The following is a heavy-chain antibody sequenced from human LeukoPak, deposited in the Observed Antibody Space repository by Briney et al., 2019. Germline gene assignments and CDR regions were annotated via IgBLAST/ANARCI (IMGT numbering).Heavy chain of an antibody. CDR3: ARDRKDSADFDY. Sequence: GASVKVSCKAFGYTFTSNYMHWVRQAPGQGPEWMGVISPSGGSTTYAQKFQGRVTLTRDMSTSTDYLELRSLRSDDTAVYYCARDRKDSADFDYWGQGTLVTVSS. CDR2: ISPSGGST. CDR1: GYTFTSNY. V-gene: IGHV1-46*01. D-gene: IGHD1-14*01. J-gene: IGHJ4*02.